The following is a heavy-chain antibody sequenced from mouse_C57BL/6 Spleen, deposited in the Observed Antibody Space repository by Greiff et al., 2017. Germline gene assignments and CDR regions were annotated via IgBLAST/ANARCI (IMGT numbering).Heavy chain of an antibody. CDR2: IDPETGGT. V-gene: IGHV1-15*01. CDR3: TREGFAY. J-gene: IGHJ3*01. CDR1: GYTFTDYE. Sequence: VQVVESGAELVRPGASVTLSCKASGYTFTDYEMHWVKQTPVHGLEWIGAIDPETGGTAYNQKFKGKAILTADKSSSTAYMELRSLTSEDSAVYYCTREGFAYWGQGTLVTVSA.